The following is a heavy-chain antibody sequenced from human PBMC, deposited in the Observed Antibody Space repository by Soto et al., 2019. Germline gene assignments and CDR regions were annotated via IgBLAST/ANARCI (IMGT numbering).Heavy chain of an antibody. CDR3: AKDPRTLNYGFWSGYLN. CDR2: ISGSGGST. D-gene: IGHD3-3*01. Sequence: GGSLRLSCAASGFTFSSYAMSWVRQAPGKGLEWVSAISGSGGSTYYADSVKGRFTISRDNSKNTLYLQMNSLRAEDTAVYYCAKDPRTLNYGFWSGYLNWGQGTLVTVSS. J-gene: IGHJ4*02. CDR1: GFTFSSYA. V-gene: IGHV3-23*01.